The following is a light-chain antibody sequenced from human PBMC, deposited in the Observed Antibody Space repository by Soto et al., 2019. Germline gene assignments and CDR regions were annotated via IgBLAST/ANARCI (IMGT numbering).Light chain of an antibody. CDR1: QTISTY. CDR3: QQSYSARRT. V-gene: IGKV1-39*01. CDR2: AAS. J-gene: IGKJ2*01. Sequence: DIQMTQSPSSLSASVGDRVTITCRASQTISTYLNWYHQKPGKAPKLLIFAASSLQSGVPSRFSGSGSGTDFTLTITNLQPEDFATYYCQQSYSARRTFGQGTKL.